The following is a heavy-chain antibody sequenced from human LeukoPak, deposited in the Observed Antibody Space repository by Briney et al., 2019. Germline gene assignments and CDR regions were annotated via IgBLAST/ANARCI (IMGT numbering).Heavy chain of an antibody. CDR3: ARIVGVWGTYRFDF. V-gene: IGHV3-66*01. CDR1: GFTVSSNY. CDR2: IYSGGST. D-gene: IGHD3-16*02. J-gene: IGHJ4*02. Sequence: SGGSLRLSCAASGFTVSSNYMSWVRQAPGKGLEWVSVIYSGGSTYYADSVKGRFTISRVNSKNTLYLQMNSLRAEDTAVYYCARIVGVWGTYRFDFWGQGTLVTVSS.